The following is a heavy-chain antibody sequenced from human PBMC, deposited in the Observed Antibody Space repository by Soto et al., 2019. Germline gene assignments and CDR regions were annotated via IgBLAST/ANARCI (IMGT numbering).Heavy chain of an antibody. V-gene: IGHV1-69*13. Sequence: SVKGACKTSGGTFSSYAISWVLQAPGQGLEWMGGIVPIVDTSTYAQKFQGRVTITADESTSTVYMELSSLRSDDTAVYYCVRVVAIPGYPDNWGQGTLVTVSS. CDR3: VRVVAIPGYPDN. CDR1: GGTFSSYA. CDR2: IVPIVDTS. J-gene: IGHJ4*02. D-gene: IGHD5-12*01.